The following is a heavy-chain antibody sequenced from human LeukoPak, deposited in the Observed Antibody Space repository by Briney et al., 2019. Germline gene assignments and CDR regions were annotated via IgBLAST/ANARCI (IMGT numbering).Heavy chain of an antibody. D-gene: IGHD3-10*01. Sequence: GGSLRLSCAASGFTFSSYEMNWVRQAPGKGLEWVSSISRSATTIYYADSVKGRFTISRDNAKNSLYLQMNSLRAEDTAVYFCARDISYGGSGSYHYWGQGTLVTVSS. CDR3: ARDISYGGSGSYHY. J-gene: IGHJ4*02. CDR2: ISRSATTI. V-gene: IGHV3-48*03. CDR1: GFTFSSYE.